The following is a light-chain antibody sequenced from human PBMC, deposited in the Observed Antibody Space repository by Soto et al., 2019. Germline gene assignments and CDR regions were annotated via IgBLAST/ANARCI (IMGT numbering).Light chain of an antibody. V-gene: IGKV3-11*01. CDR2: DAS. CDR3: QHRGNWPA. CDR1: QSIGST. J-gene: IGKJ4*01. Sequence: EVVLTQSPAILSLSPGERATLSCRASQSIGSTLAWYQQRSGQAPRLLIYDASSRATGIPGRISGSGSGTDFTLTISSLEVEAFAVYYCQHRGNWPAFGGGTKVEIK.